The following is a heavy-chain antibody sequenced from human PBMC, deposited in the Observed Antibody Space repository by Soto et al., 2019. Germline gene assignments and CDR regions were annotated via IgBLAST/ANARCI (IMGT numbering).Heavy chain of an antibody. V-gene: IGHV3-23*01. Sequence: EVQLLESGGGLVQPGGSLRLSCAASGFTFSSYAMSWVRQAPGKGLEWVSAISGSGGSTYYADSVKGRFTISRDNSKNTLYLQMNSLRAEDTAVYYCAKTYFDILTGYYGSWTVYFDYWGQGTLVTVSS. D-gene: IGHD3-9*01. CDR3: AKTYFDILTGYYGSWTVYFDY. CDR1: GFTFSSYA. J-gene: IGHJ4*02. CDR2: ISGSGGST.